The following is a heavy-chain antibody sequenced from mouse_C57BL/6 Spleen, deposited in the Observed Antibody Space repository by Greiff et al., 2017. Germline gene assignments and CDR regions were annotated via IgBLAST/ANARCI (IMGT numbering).Heavy chain of an antibody. CDR3: ARGGTAQATVAY. CDR2: INPSNGGT. CDR1: GYTFTSYW. Sequence: VQLQQPGTELVKPGASVKLSCKASGYTFTSYWMHWVKQRPGQGLEWIGNINPSNGGTNYNEKFKSKATLTVDKSSSTAYMQRSSLTSEDSAVYYCARGGTAQATVAYWGQGTLVTVSA. V-gene: IGHV1-53*01. D-gene: IGHD3-2*02. J-gene: IGHJ3*01.